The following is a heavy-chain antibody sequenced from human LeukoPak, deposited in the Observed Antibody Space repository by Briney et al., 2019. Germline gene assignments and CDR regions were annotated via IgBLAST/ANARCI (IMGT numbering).Heavy chain of an antibody. J-gene: IGHJ4*02. CDR2: IIPILGIA. V-gene: IGHV1-69*02. D-gene: IGHD5-12*01. CDR1: GGTFSSYT. CDR3: ATAYRGYRDFDY. Sequence: GASVKVSCKASGGTFSSYTISWVRQAPGQGLEWMGRIIPILGIANYAQKFQGRVTITADKSTSTAYMELSSLRSEDTAVYYCATAYRGYRDFDYWGQGTLVTVSS.